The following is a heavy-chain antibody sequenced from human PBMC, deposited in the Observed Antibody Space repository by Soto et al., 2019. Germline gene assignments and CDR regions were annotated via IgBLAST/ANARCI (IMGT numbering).Heavy chain of an antibody. V-gene: IGHV1-8*01. J-gene: IGHJ4*02. D-gene: IGHD2-15*01. CDR2: MSPNSGHT. Sequence: ASVKVSCKASGYTFTSYDINWVRQATGQGLEWMGWMSPNSGHTGYVQKFQGRVTMTRNTSISTAYMELSSLRSEDTAVYYCARGPRVTATSFDYWGQGTLVTVSS. CDR3: ARGPRVTATSFDY. CDR1: GYTFTSYD.